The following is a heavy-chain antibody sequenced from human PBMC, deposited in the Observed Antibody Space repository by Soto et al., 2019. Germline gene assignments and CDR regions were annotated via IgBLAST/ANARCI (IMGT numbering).Heavy chain of an antibody. J-gene: IGHJ5*02. CDR3: ARGRTRLAPQYNWFDP. CDR1: GGSISRYY. Sequence: SETLSLTCTVSGGSISRYYWSWVRQPPGKGLEWIGSIHYSGSTNYNPSLKSRVTISVDTSKNQFSLKLSSVTAADTAVYYCARGRTRLAPQYNWFDPWGQGTLVTVSS. V-gene: IGHV4-59*12. CDR2: IHYSGST.